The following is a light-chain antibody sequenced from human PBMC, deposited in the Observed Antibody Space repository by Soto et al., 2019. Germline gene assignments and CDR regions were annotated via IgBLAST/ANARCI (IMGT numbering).Light chain of an antibody. V-gene: IGLV2-14*01. CDR1: SSDVGGYPY. CDR2: EVT. CDR3: SSYTTSRTLV. Sequence: QSALTQPASVSGSPGQSITISCTGTSSDVGGYPYVSWYQQRPGKAPKPMIYEVTNRPSGVSDRFSGSKSGDTASLTISGLQAEDEADYYCSSYTTSRTLVFGTGTKLTVL. J-gene: IGLJ1*01.